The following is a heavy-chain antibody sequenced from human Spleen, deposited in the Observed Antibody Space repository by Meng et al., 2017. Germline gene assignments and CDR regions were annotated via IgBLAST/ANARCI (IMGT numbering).Heavy chain of an antibody. Sequence: VQLGGSWGGLVKPGGSLRLSCAASGLTFSNAWMTWFRQAPGKGLEWIGRMKRNVDGGTVDYAAAVKGRFFISRDDSENTFYLQMNSLKTEDTAVYYCSGHVDYWGHGTLVTVSS. V-gene: IGHV3-15*01. CDR2: MKRNVDGGTV. CDR3: SGHVDY. J-gene: IGHJ4*01. CDR1: GLTFSNAW.